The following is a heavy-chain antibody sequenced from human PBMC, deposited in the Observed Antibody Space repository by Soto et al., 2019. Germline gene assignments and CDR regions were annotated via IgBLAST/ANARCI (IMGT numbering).Heavy chain of an antibody. V-gene: IGHV1-2*02. D-gene: IGHD3-16*02. Sequence: ASVKVSCKASGYTFTGYYMHWVRQAPGQGLEWMGWINPNSGGTNYAQKFQGRVTMTRDTSISTAYMELSRLRSDDTAVDYCARETARFGGVIVNDWFDHWGQGTLGTVS. J-gene: IGHJ5*02. CDR1: GYTFTGYY. CDR3: ARETARFGGVIVNDWFDH. CDR2: INPNSGGT.